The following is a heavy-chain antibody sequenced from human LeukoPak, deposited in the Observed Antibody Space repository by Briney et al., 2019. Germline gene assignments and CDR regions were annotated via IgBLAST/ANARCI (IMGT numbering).Heavy chain of an antibody. CDR1: GLTFSSHS. CDR2: ISSSSRYI. J-gene: IGHJ3*02. CDR3: ARDGVTGAFDI. D-gene: IGHD2-8*01. V-gene: IGHV3-21*01. Sequence: GGALRVSCAASGLTFSSHSMNWLGQAPGKGLEGVASISSSSRYIYYADPVKGRFTISRDNANNALSVQMNSLRAEDTAVYYCARDGVTGAFDIWGQGTMVTVSS.